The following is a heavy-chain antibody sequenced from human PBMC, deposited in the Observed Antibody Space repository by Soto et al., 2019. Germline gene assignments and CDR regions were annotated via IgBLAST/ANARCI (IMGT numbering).Heavy chain of an antibody. CDR1: GFTFSSYA. D-gene: IGHD3-22*01. CDR2: ISYDGSNK. V-gene: IGHV3-30-3*01. CDR3: ARDSRSSGYSYFDY. Sequence: QVQLVESGGGVVQPGRSLRLSCAASGFTFSSYAMHWVRQAPGKGLEWVAVISYDGSNKYYADSVKGRFTISRDNSENTLYLQMNSLRAEDTAVYYCARDSRSSGYSYFDYWGQGTLVTVSS. J-gene: IGHJ4*02.